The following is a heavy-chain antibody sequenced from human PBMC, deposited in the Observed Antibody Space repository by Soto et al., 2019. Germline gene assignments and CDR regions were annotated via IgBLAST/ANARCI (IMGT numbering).Heavy chain of an antibody. D-gene: IGHD6-6*01. Sequence: QAQLVQSGAEGNKPGASVKVSCKASGYTFTTYGISWVRQAPGRGLEWMGWISAYNGDTKDAQKFQDRVTMTTDAFTSTAYLELRILTSEDTAVYYCARDREAARPGWFDPGGQGTLVTVSS. J-gene: IGHJ5*02. CDR1: GYTFTTYG. V-gene: IGHV1-18*04. CDR3: ARDREAARPGWFDP. CDR2: ISAYNGDT.